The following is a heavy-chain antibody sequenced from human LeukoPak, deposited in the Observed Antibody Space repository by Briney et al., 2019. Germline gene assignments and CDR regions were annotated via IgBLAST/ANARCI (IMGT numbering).Heavy chain of an antibody. CDR2: INHSGST. CDR3: ARGSDYGDYPYYYYYYGMDV. Sequence: SETLSLTCAVYGGSFSGYYWGWIRQPPGKGLEWIGEINHSGSTNYNPSLKSRVTISVDTSKNHFSLKLSSVTAADTAVYYCARGSDYGDYPYYYYYYGMDVWGQGTTVTVSS. V-gene: IGHV4-34*01. J-gene: IGHJ6*02. D-gene: IGHD4-17*01. CDR1: GGSFSGYY.